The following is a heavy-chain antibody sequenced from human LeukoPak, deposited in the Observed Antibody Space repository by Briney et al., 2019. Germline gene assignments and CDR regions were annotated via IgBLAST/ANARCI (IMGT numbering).Heavy chain of an antibody. J-gene: IGHJ4*02. CDR3: ARAKGELELTFGFDY. CDR1: GYTFTSYG. V-gene: IGHV1-18*01. CDR2: ISAYNGNT. D-gene: IGHD1-7*01. Sequence: GASVKVSCKASGYTFTSYGISWVRQAPGQGLEWMGWISAYNGNTNYAQKLQGRVTMTTDTSTSTAYMELSRLRSDDTAVYYCARAKGELELTFGFDYWGQGTLVTVSS.